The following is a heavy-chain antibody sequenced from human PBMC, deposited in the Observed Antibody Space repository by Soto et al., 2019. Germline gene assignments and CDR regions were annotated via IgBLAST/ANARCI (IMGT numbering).Heavy chain of an antibody. Sequence: GASVKVSCKASGGTFSSYAISWVRQAPGQGLEWMGGIIPIFGTANYAQKFQGRVTITADESTSTAYMELSILRSEDTAVYYCATVPRIQLWFAYYYGMDVWGQGTTVTVS. D-gene: IGHD5-18*01. J-gene: IGHJ6*02. CDR3: ATVPRIQLWFAYYYGMDV. CDR2: IIPIFGTA. V-gene: IGHV1-69*13. CDR1: GGTFSSYA.